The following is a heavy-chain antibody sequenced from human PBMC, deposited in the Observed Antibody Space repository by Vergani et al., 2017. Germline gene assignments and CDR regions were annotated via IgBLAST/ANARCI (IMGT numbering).Heavy chain of an antibody. J-gene: IGHJ6*03. CDR3: ARAAYCGGDCYPAYYYYYYMDV. CDR1: GGTFSSYA. CDR2: IIPIFGTA. V-gene: IGHV1-69*12. D-gene: IGHD2-21*01. Sequence: QVQMVQSGAEVKKPGSSVKVSCKASGGTFSSYAISWVRQAPGQGLEWMGGIIPIFGTANYAQKFQGRVTINADESTSTAYMELSSLRSEDTAVYYCARAAYCGGDCYPAYYYYYYMDVWGKGTTVTVSS.